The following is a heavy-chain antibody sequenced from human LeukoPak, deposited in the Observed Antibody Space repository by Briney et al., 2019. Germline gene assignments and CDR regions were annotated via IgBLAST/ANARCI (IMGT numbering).Heavy chain of an antibody. D-gene: IGHD2-15*01. Sequence: GGSLRLSCAASGFTFSSYAMHWVRQAPGKGLEWVAVISYDGSNKYYADSVKGRFTISRDNSKNTLYLQMNSLRAEDTAVYYCARDIGYCSGGSGSNDAFDIWGQGTMVTVSS. V-gene: IGHV3-30*04. CDR1: GFTFSSYA. J-gene: IGHJ3*02. CDR2: ISYDGSNK. CDR3: ARDIGYCSGGSGSNDAFDI.